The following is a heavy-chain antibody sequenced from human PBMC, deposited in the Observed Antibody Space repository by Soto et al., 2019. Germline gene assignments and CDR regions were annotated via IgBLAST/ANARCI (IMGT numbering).Heavy chain of an antibody. D-gene: IGHD3-22*01. CDR3: ARDDSSGYPFDY. Sequence: ASVKVSCKASGYTFTSYGISWVRQAPGQGLEWMGWISAYNGKTNYAQKLQGRVTMTADTSTSTAYMELSSLRSDDTAVYYCARDDSSGYPFDYWGQGTLVTVSS. J-gene: IGHJ4*02. CDR2: ISAYNGKT. V-gene: IGHV1-18*01. CDR1: GYTFTSYG.